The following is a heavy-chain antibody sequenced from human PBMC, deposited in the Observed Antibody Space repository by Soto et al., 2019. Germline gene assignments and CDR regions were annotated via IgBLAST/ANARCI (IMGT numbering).Heavy chain of an antibody. CDR3: ARAGTLWGIAVAVRYYYYYGMDV. CDR1: GYTFTSYA. V-gene: IGHV1-3*01. CDR2: INAGNGNT. J-gene: IGHJ6*02. D-gene: IGHD6-19*01. Sequence: EASVKVSCKASGYTFTSYAMHWVRQAPGQRLEWMGWINAGNGNTKYSQKFQGRVTITRDTSASTAYMELSSLRSEDTAVYYCARAGTLWGIAVAVRYYYYYGMDVWGQGTTVTVSS.